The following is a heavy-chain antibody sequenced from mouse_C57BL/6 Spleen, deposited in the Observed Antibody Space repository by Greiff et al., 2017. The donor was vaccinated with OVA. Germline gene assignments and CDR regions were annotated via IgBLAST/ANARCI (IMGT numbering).Heavy chain of an antibody. D-gene: IGHD1-1*01. CDR1: GFTFSSYT. V-gene: IGHV5-9*01. CDR3: ARRYGSSFYYAMDY. CDR2: ISGGGGNT. Sequence: EVKLVESGGGLVKPGGSLKLSCAASGFTFSSYTMSWVRQTPEKRLEWVATISGGGGNTYYPDSVKGRFTISRDNAKNTLYLQMSSLRSEDTALYYCARRYGSSFYYAMDYWGQGTSVTVSS. J-gene: IGHJ4*01.